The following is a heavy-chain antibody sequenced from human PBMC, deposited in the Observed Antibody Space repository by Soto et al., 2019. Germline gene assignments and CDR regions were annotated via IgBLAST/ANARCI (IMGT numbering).Heavy chain of an antibody. V-gene: IGHV3-30-3*01. CDR3: ARDWAVIIY. CDR2: ISYDGSNI. J-gene: IGHJ4*02. D-gene: IGHD3-16*02. CDR1: GFTFSNYA. Sequence: QVQLMESGGGVVQPGRSLRLSCAASGFTFSNYAMHWVRQAPGKGLEWVAVISYDGSNIYYADSVKGRFTISRDNSTNTLYLQMNSLRTEDTAVYYCARDWAVIIYWGQGTLVTVSS.